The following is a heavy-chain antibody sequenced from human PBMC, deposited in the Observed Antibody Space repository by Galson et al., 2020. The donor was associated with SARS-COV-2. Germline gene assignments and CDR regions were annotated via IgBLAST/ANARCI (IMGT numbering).Heavy chain of an antibody. Sequence: GGSLRLSCAASGFTFSSYSMNWVRQAPGKGLEWVSSISSSSSYIYYADSVKGRFTISRDNAKNSLYLQMNSLRAEDTAVYYCARGDIVVVPAAPVYYYYMDVWGKGTTVTVSS. CDR2: ISSSSSYI. D-gene: IGHD2-2*01. J-gene: IGHJ6*03. CDR3: ARGDIVVVPAAPVYYYYMDV. V-gene: IGHV3-21*01. CDR1: GFTFSSYS.